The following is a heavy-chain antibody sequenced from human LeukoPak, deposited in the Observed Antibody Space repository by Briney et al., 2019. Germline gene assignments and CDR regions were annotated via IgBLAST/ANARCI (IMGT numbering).Heavy chain of an antibody. Sequence: GGSLRLSCAASGFTFSSYSMNWVRQAPGKGLEWVSSISSSSSYIYYADSVKGRFTISRVNAKNSLYLQMNSLRAEDTAVYYCARTSYCGGDCDLDYWGQGTLVTVSS. CDR1: GFTFSSYS. J-gene: IGHJ4*02. V-gene: IGHV3-21*01. D-gene: IGHD2-21*02. CDR3: ARTSYCGGDCDLDY. CDR2: ISSSSSYI.